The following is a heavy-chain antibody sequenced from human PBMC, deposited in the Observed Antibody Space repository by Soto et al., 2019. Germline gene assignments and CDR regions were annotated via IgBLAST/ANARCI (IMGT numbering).Heavy chain of an antibody. CDR3: VRLIGNSWLDS. J-gene: IGHJ5*01. CDR1: GGSISSGGYY. CDR2: IYYSGST. Sequence: SETLSLTCTVSGGSISSGGYYWSWIRQHPGKGLEWIGYIYYSGSTNYNPSLKSRVTISVDTSNNQLSLQLNSVTPDDTAVYYCVRLIGNSWLDSWGQGTLVTVSS. V-gene: IGHV4-31*03. D-gene: IGHD3-16*01.